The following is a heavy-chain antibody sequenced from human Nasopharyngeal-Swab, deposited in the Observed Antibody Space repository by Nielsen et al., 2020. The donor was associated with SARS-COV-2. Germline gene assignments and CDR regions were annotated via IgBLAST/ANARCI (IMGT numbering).Heavy chain of an antibody. D-gene: IGHD6-19*01. CDR3: ANLLSGWYEGNAFDI. CDR2: ISWNSGSI. Sequence: SLKISCAASGFTFDDYAMHWVRQAQGKGLEWVSGISWNSGSIGYADSVKGRFTISRDNAKNSLYLQMNSLRAEDTALYYCANLLSGWYEGNAFDIWGQGTMVTVSS. V-gene: IGHV3-9*01. CDR1: GFTFDDYA. J-gene: IGHJ3*02.